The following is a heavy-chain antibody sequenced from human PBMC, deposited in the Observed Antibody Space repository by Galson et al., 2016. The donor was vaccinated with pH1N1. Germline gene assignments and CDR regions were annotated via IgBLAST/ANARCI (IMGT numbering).Heavy chain of an antibody. D-gene: IGHD4-23*01. CDR3: ARVDLGGNLGD. J-gene: IGHJ4*02. V-gene: IGHV4-34*01. Sequence: SETLSLTCTVYGGSFSDYYWSWIRQPPGEGLEWIGEVNPSGSTIYNPSLNSRVIISADTSRNQFSLKLTSVTAADTAVYFVARVDLGGNLGDWGQGTQVTVSS. CDR2: VNPSGST. CDR1: GGSFSDYY.